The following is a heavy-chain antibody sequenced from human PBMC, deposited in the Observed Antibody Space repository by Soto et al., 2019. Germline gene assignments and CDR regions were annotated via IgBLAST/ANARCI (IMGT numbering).Heavy chain of an antibody. D-gene: IGHD2-21*01. Sequence: SVKVSCKASGGTFSSYAISWVRQAPGQGLEWMGCIIPIFGTANYAQKFQGRVTITADKSTSTAYMELSSLRSEDTAVYYFASGGMASFPLDPGGPGTLVTASS. V-gene: IGHV1-69*06. J-gene: IGHJ5*02. CDR3: ASGGMASFPLDP. CDR2: IIPIFGTA. CDR1: GGTFSSYA.